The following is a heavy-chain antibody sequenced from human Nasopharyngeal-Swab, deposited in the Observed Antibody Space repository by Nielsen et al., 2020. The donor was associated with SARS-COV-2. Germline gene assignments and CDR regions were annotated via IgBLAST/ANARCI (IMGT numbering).Heavy chain of an antibody. CDR1: GFTFSSYD. CDR3: ARDRVDSSSWGYYYYGMDV. Sequence: GGSLRLPCAASGFTFSSYDMHWVRQAPGKGLEWVSAIGTAGDTYYPGSVKGRFTISRENAKNSLYLQMNSLRAGDTAVYYCARDRVDSSSWGYYYYGMDVWGQGTTVTVSS. J-gene: IGHJ6*02. D-gene: IGHD6-13*01. CDR2: IGTAGDT. V-gene: IGHV3-13*01.